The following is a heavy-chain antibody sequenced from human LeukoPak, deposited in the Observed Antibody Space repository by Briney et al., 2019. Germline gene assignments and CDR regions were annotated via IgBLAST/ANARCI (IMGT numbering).Heavy chain of an antibody. D-gene: IGHD3-10*02. CDR2: IYYSGST. Sequence: SETLSLTCTVSGGSISSYYWSWIRQPPGKGLEWIGHIYYSGSTNYNPSLKSRVTISVDTSKNQFSLKLSSVTAADTAVYYCAMFRGYFDYWGQGTLVTVSS. J-gene: IGHJ4*02. CDR3: AMFRGYFDY. CDR1: GGSISSYY. V-gene: IGHV4-59*01.